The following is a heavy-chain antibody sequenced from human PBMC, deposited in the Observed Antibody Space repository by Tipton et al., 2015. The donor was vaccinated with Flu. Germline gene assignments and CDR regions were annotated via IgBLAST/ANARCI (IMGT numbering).Heavy chain of an antibody. Sequence: TLSLICAVYVDSFSGYYWMWIRQAPGKGLEWIGEVDRSGGINYNPSLKSRVTISADRSKNQFSLRVNSVTAADTGVYYCARGRPRLLATIQLYYYGLDVWGQGTTVTVSS. CDR3: ARGRPRLLATIQLYYYGLDV. V-gene: IGHV4-34*01. CDR1: VDSFSGYY. J-gene: IGHJ6*02. CDR2: VDRSGGI. D-gene: IGHD5-12*01.